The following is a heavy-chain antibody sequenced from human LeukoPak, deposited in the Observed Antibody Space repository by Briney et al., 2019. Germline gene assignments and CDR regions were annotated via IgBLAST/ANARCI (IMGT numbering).Heavy chain of an antibody. V-gene: IGHV3-11*04. D-gene: IGHD3-22*01. J-gene: IGHJ3*02. CDR1: GFTFSDYY. CDR3: ARAEYYYDSSGYYYDAFDI. CDR2: ISSSGSTI. Sequence: GGSLRLSCAASGFTFSDYYMSWIRQAPGKGLEWVSYISSSGSTIYYADSVKGRFTISRDNAKNSLYLQMNSLRAEDTAVYYCARAEYYYDSSGYYYDAFDIWGQGTMVTVSS.